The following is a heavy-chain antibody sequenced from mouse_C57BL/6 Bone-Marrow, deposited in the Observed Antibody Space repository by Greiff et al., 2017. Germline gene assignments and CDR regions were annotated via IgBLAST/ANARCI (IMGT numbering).Heavy chain of an antibody. D-gene: IGHD6-5*01. Sequence: QVQLQQSGAELVKPGASVKLSCKASGYTFTSYWMQWVKQRPGQGLEWIGEIDPSDSYTNYNQKFKGKATLTVDTSSSTAYMQLSSLTSEDSAVYYCALCYYLDYWGQGTTLTVSS. CDR2: IDPSDSYT. J-gene: IGHJ2*01. CDR1: GYTFTSYW. CDR3: ALCYYLDY. V-gene: IGHV1-50*01.